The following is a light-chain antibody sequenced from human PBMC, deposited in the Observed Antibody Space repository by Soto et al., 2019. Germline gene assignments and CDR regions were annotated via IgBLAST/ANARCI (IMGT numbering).Light chain of an antibody. Sequence: DIQMTQSPSTLSGSVGDRVTITCRASQTISSWLAWYQQKPGKAPKLLIYKASTLKSGVPSRFSGSGSGTEFTLTISSLQPDDFATYYCQQHSHWPPWTFGQGTKVDIK. CDR2: KAS. CDR3: QQHSHWPPWT. V-gene: IGKV1-5*03. CDR1: QTISSW. J-gene: IGKJ1*01.